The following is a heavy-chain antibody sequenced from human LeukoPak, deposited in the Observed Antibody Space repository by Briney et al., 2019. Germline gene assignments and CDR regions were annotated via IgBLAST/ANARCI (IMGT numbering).Heavy chain of an antibody. D-gene: IGHD3-22*01. Sequence: GGSLRLSCSASGFTFSSYIMHWARQAPGKGLEYVSAITSNGDTTYYADSVKGRFTISRDNSKNTLYLQMNSLRAEDTAVYYCVKDDSYYYDSSGRDYWGQGTLVTVSS. V-gene: IGHV3-64D*09. CDR1: GFTFSSYI. CDR2: ITSNGDTT. J-gene: IGHJ4*02. CDR3: VKDDSYYYDSSGRDY.